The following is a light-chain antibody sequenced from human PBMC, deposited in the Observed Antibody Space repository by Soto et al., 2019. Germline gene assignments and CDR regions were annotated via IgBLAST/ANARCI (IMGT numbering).Light chain of an antibody. V-gene: IGKV1-5*01. CDR1: QSISDR. Sequence: DIQMTQSTSTLSASVGDRVTITCRASQSISDRSAWYQRKPGKAPILLIFDATSLESGVPSRFSGSGSGTEFTLTISSLQHDDFATYYCQHYSTVWAFGQGTKVEI. CDR2: DAT. J-gene: IGKJ1*01. CDR3: QHYSTVWA.